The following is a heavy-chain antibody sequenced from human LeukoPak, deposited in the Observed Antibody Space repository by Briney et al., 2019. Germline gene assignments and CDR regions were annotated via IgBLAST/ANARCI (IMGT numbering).Heavy chain of an antibody. CDR3: ARAYYWVDS. Sequence: SETLSLTCTVSGDSINSGSYFWTWIRQPAGQPAGKGLEWIGRIYTTGRTTYNPSLESRVTISTDASKNKFSLHLTSVTAADTAVYYCARAYYWVDSWGQGTLVSVSS. CDR2: IYTTGRT. CDR1: GDSINSGSYF. D-gene: IGHD2-21*01. V-gene: IGHV4-61*02. J-gene: IGHJ5*01.